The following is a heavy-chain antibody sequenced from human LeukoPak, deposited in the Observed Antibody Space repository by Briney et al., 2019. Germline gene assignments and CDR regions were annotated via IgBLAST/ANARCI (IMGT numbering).Heavy chain of an antibody. CDR3: AKDSVAGTRYYYYYMDV. D-gene: IGHD6-19*01. CDR2: ISGSGGST. V-gene: IGHV3-23*01. J-gene: IGHJ6*03. Sequence: PGGSLRPSCAASGFTFSSYAMSWVRQAPGKGLEWVSAISGSGGSTYYADSVKGRFTISRDNSKNTLYLQMNSLRAEDTAVYYCAKDSVAGTRYYYYYMDVWGKGTTVTVSS. CDR1: GFTFSSYA.